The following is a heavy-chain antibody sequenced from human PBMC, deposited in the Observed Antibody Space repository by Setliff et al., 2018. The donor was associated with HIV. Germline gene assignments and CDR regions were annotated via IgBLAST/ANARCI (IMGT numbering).Heavy chain of an antibody. CDR1: GFSFSTYS. J-gene: IGHJ4*02. CDR2: LSATGVTT. D-gene: IGHD3-3*01. V-gene: IGHV3-23*01. CDR3: VKDVLKFWSGSGALDF. Sequence: LRLSCVASGFSFSTYSMSWVRQGPGKGLEWVSGLSATGVTTHYADSVKGRFNILRDDSKKTAYLQMNSLRDEDTAVYYCVKDVLKFWSGSGALDFWGPGTLVTVSS.